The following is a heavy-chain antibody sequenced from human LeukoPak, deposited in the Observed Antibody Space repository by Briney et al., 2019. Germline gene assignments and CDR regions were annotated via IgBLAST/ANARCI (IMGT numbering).Heavy chain of an antibody. D-gene: IGHD4-17*01. Sequence: GGSLRLSCTVSGFTFSSYWMSWVRQAPGEGLEWVANIKQDGSEKYYVDSVKGRFTISRDNAKKSLYLQMNSLRAEDTAVYYCARDYGAADYWGQGTLVTVSS. CDR2: IKQDGSEK. CDR3: ARDYGAADY. J-gene: IGHJ4*02. CDR1: GFTFSSYW. V-gene: IGHV3-7*01.